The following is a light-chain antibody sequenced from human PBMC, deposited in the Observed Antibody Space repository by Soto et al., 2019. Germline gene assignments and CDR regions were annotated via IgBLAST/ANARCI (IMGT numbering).Light chain of an antibody. V-gene: IGKV1-5*01. J-gene: IGKJ2*01. Sequence: DMPMTQYPSTLSASVGDRVTITCRASQNINRWLAWYQQRPGKAPKLLMYDASTLESGVPSRFSGSASGTEFTLSIRSLQPDDSATYYCQQYNSFFGQGTQLEIK. CDR1: QNINRW. CDR2: DAS. CDR3: QQYNSF.